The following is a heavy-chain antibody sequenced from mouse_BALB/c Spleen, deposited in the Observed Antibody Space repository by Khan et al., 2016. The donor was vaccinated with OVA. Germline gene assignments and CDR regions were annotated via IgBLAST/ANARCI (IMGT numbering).Heavy chain of an antibody. CDR1: GFSLTNYG. CDR2: IWRYGST. CDR3: ARQPYNHYYLMDY. Sequence: VQLKLPGPSLVAPSQSLSITGTISGFSLTNYGLHLVRHPPGKGLEWLVVIWRYGSTTYNSSLKSILSIRKDNSKSHVFLKMNSLQPDATPMYYSARQPYNHYYLMDYWGQGTSVTGSS. V-gene: IGHV2-6-1*01. J-gene: IGHJ4*01. D-gene: IGHD2-10*01.